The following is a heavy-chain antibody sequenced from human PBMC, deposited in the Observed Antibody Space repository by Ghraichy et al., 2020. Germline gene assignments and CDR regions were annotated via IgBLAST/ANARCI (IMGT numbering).Heavy chain of an antibody. Sequence: GGSLRLSCVASGFTFSSYAMSWVRQAPGKGLEWVSAISGSGGSTSYADSVKGRFTISRDNSKNTVYLQMNSLRAEDTAVYFCAKRGGSSGWYPFFDYGGQGTLVTVSS. CDR1: GFTFSSYA. D-gene: IGHD6-19*01. J-gene: IGHJ4*02. CDR2: ISGSGGST. V-gene: IGHV3-23*01. CDR3: AKRGGSSGWYPFFDY.